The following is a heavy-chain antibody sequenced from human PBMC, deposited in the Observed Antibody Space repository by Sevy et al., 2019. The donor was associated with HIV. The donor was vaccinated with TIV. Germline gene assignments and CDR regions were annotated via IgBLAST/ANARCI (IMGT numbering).Heavy chain of an antibody. CDR2: IYYTGST. CDR1: GGSISSGAYY. V-gene: IGHV4-31*03. CDR3: ARNKSRREGEYWFDP. Sequence: SETLSLTCTVSGGSISSGAYYWSWIRQHPGTGLECIGYIYYTGSTYHNPSLMSRVTMSVDTSKNQFSLRLSSVTAADTAVYYCARNKSRREGEYWFDPWGQGTLVTVSS. D-gene: IGHD1-26*01. J-gene: IGHJ5*02.